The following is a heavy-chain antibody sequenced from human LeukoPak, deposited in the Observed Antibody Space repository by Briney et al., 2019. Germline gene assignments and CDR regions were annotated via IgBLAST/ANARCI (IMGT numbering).Heavy chain of an antibody. CDR2: IYYSGST. V-gene: IGHV4-59*01. CDR1: GGSISSYY. D-gene: IGHD4/OR15-4a*01. Sequence: SETLSLTCTVSGGSISSYYWSWIRQPPGKGLEWIGCIYYSGSTNYNPSLKSRVTISVDTSKNQFSLKLSSVTAADTAVYYCARSDYGTFDYWGQGTLVTVSS. CDR3: ARSDYGTFDY. J-gene: IGHJ4*02.